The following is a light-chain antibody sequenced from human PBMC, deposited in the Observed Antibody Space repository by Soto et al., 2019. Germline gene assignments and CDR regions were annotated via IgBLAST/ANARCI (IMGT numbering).Light chain of an antibody. CDR3: QVWDSSSDHYV. CDR1: NIGSKS. Sequence: SYELTQPPSVSVAPGQTARITCGGKNIGSKSVHWYQQKPGQAPVLVVHDDSDRPSGIPERISGSNSGNTATLTISRVEAGDEADYYCQVWDSSSDHYVFGTGTQLTVL. V-gene: IGLV3-21*02. J-gene: IGLJ1*01. CDR2: DDS.